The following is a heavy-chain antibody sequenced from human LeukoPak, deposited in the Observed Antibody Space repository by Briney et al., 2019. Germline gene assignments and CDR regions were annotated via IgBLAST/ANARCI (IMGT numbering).Heavy chain of an antibody. D-gene: IGHD6-19*01. V-gene: IGHV1-46*01. J-gene: IGHJ6*02. Sequence: ASVTVSCKASGYTFTIYYIHWVRQAPGQGLEWMGMINPGGGSTSYAQKFQGRVTMTRDTSTSTIYMELSSLRSEDTAVYYCARDSGYYYYGMDVWGQGTTVTVSS. CDR3: ARDSGYYYYGMDV. CDR2: INPGGGST. CDR1: GYTFTIYY.